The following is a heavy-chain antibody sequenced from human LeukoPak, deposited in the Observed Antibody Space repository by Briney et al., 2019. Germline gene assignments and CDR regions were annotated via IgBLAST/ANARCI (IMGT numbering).Heavy chain of an antibody. CDR3: AKVKAGWSLAPLFDY. D-gene: IGHD2-21*01. CDR2: ISYDGSNK. CDR1: GSTFSIYG. J-gene: IGHJ4*02. V-gene: IGHV3-30*18. Sequence: GGSLRLSCEASGSTFSIYGMHWVRQAPGKGLEWVAVISYDGSNKYYADSVKGRFTISRDNSKNTLYLQMNSLRAEDTAVYYCAKVKAGWSLAPLFDYWGQGTLVTVSP.